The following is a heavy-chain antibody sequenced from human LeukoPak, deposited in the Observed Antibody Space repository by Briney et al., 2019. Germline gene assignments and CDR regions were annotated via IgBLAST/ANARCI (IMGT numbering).Heavy chain of an antibody. CDR1: GGSISSYY. Sequence: SETLSLTCTVSGGSISSYYWTWFRQPPGRRLEWIGYVSSSGSTNYNPSLKSRVTISIDTSRNQFSLRLSSVTAADTAVYYCSRENGASSPFGYWGQGTLVTVLS. D-gene: IGHD2-8*01. CDR3: SRENGASSPFGY. J-gene: IGHJ4*02. V-gene: IGHV4-4*08. CDR2: VSSSGST.